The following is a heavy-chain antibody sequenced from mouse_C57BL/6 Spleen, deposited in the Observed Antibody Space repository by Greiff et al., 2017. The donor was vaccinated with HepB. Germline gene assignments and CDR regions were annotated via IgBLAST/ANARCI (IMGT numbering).Heavy chain of an antibody. CDR3: ARRGDYGWYFDV. D-gene: IGHD2-4*01. V-gene: IGHV1-52*01. CDR1: GYTFTSYW. CDR2: IDPSDSET. Sequence: QVQLQQPGAELVRPGSSVKLSCKASGYTFTSYWMHWVKQRPIQGLEWIGNIDPSDSETHYNQKFKDKATLTVDKSSSTAYMQLSSLTSEDSAVYYCARRGDYGWYFDVWGTGTTVTVSS. J-gene: IGHJ1*03.